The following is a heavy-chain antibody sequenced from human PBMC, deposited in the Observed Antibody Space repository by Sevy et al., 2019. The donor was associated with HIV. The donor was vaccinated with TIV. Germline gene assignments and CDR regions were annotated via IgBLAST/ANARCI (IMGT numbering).Heavy chain of an antibody. J-gene: IGHJ4*02. D-gene: IGHD2-2*01. CDR1: GFTFSNAW. Sequence: GGSLRLSCAASGFTFSNAWMSWVRQAPGKGLEWVGRIKRKTDGGTTDNAAPVKGRFTISRDDSKNKLYLQMNSLKTEDKAVYYCTTLHGDIVVVPAAPGGQGTLVTVSS. V-gene: IGHV3-15*01. CDR3: TTLHGDIVVVPAAP. CDR2: IKRKTDGGTT.